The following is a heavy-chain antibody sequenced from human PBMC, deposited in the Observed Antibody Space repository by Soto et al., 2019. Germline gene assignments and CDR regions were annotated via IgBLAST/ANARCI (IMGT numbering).Heavy chain of an antibody. CDR3: ARESRVMRTGTTFIDY. Sequence: SQTLSLTCAISGDSVSSNSAAWKWIRQSPSRGLEWLGRTYYRSKWYNDYAVSVKSRITINPDTSKNQFSLQLNSVTPEDTAVYYCARESRVMRTGTTFIDYWGQGTLVTVSS. CDR1: GDSVSSNSAA. J-gene: IGHJ4*02. V-gene: IGHV6-1*01. D-gene: IGHD1-7*01. CDR2: TYYRSKWYN.